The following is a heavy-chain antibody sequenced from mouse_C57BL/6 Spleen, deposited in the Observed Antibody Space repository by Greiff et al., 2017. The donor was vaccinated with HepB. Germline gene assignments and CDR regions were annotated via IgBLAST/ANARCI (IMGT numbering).Heavy chain of an antibody. CDR2: IRSKSNNYAT. CDR3: VRQGGGYGSFDY. J-gene: IGHJ2*01. Sequence: EVQGVESGGGLVQPKGSLKLSCAASGFSFNTYAMNWVRQAPGKGLEWVARIRSKSNNYATYYADSVKDRFTISRDDSESMLYLQMNNLKTEDTAMYYCVRQGGGYGSFDYWGQGTTLTVSS. CDR1: GFSFNTYA. D-gene: IGHD1-1*01. V-gene: IGHV10-1*01.